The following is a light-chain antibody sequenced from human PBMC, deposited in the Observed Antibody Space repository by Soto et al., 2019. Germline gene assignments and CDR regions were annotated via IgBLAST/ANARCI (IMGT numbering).Light chain of an antibody. CDR3: QLSYPSPYT. J-gene: IGKJ2*01. V-gene: IGKV1-39*01. CDR1: QSISSF. CDR2: AAS. Sequence: DIQMTQSPSSLSASVGDRVTITCRASQSISSFLNWYQLKPGKAPKLLIYAASSLQSGVPSRFSGSGSATDFPLTISSLQPEDFAPYYCQLSYPSPYTFRQGTKLEIK.